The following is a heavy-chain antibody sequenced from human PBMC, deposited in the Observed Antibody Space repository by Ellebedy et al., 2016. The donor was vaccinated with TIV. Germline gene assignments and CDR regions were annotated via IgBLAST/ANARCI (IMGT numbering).Heavy chain of an antibody. CDR1: GDFIGRGGDS. D-gene: IGHD2-15*01. CDR2: IYHTGST. CDR3: ASLGYCKDAGCHPVY. V-gene: IGHV4-30-2*06. Sequence: MPSEILSLTCSVSGDFIGRGGDSWSWIRQSPGKGLEWIGEIYHTGSTNYNPSLKSRVTISLDKSKNQFSLRLNSLSAADTAVYYCASLGYCKDAGCHPVYWGQGTLVTVSS. J-gene: IGHJ4*02.